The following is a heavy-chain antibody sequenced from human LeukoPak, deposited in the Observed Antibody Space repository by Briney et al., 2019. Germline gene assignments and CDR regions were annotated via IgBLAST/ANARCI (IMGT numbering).Heavy chain of an antibody. CDR1: GFTFSSYA. V-gene: IGHV3-23*01. CDR2: ISGSGGST. CDR3: AKDQLAGIAAAGTDY. J-gene: IGHJ4*02. D-gene: IGHD6-13*01. Sequence: GGSLRLSCAASGFTFSSYAMSWVRQAPGKGLEWVSAISGSGGSTYYADSVKGRFAISRDNSKNTLYLQMNSLRAEDAAVYYCAKDQLAGIAAAGTDYWGQGTLVTVSS.